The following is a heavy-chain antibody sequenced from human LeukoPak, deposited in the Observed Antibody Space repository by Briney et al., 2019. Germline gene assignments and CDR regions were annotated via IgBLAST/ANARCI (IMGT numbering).Heavy chain of an antibody. Sequence: QSGGSLRLSCAASGFTFSSYGMHWVRQAPGKGLEWVAVISYDGSNKYYAVSVKGRFTISRDNSKNTLYLQMNSLRAEDTAVYYCAKDGNDYTYYFDYWGQGTLVTVSS. J-gene: IGHJ4*02. CDR3: AKDGNDYTYYFDY. V-gene: IGHV3-30*18. CDR1: GFTFSSYG. D-gene: IGHD4-11*01. CDR2: ISYDGSNK.